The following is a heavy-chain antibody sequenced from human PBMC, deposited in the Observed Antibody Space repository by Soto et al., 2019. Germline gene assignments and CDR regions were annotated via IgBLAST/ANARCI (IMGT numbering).Heavy chain of an antibody. CDR3: TTPGVYYDSSGPALDAFDI. Sequence: GGSLRLSCAASGFTFKNAWMNWVRQAPGKGLEWVGRIKSYVDGGTTDYAAPVKGRFTISRDDSKNTLYLQMNSLKTEDTAVYYCTTPGVYYDSSGPALDAFDIWGQGTMVTVSS. CDR2: IKSYVDGGTT. D-gene: IGHD3-22*01. J-gene: IGHJ3*02. CDR1: GFTFKNAW. V-gene: IGHV3-15*07.